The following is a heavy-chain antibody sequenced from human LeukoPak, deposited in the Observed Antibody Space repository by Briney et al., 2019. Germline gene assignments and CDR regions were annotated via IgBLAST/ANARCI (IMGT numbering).Heavy chain of an antibody. D-gene: IGHD3-22*01. V-gene: IGHV3-53*01. CDR3: ATGRSGYLDY. Sequence: GGSLRLSCAASGFTFSSYWMSWVRQAPGKGLEWVSVIYSGGSTYYADSVKGRFTISRDNSKNTLYLQMNSLRAEDTAVYYCATGRSGYLDYWGQGTLVTVSS. J-gene: IGHJ4*02. CDR1: GFTFSSYW. CDR2: IYSGGST.